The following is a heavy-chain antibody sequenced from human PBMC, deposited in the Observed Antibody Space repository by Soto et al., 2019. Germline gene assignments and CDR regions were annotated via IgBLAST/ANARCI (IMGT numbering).Heavy chain of an antibody. CDR1: GYTFTSYA. CDR3: ARDNGYSSGYPD. D-gene: IGHD6-19*01. V-gene: IGHV1-69*04. CDR2: IIPILGIA. Sequence: ASVKVSCTASGYTFTSYAMHWVRQAPGQGLEWMGRIIPILGIANYAQKFQGRVTITADKSTSTAYMELSSLRSEDTAVYYCARDNGYSSGYPDWGQGTLVTVSS. J-gene: IGHJ4*02.